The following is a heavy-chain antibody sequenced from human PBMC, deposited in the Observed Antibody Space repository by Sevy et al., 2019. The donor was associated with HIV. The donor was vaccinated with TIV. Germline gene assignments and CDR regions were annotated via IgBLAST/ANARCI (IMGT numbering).Heavy chain of an antibody. D-gene: IGHD5-18*01. Sequence: SETLSLTCTVSGGSISSYYWSWIRQPPGKGLEWIGYIYYSGSTNYNPSLKSRVTISVDTSKNQFSLKLISVTAADTAVYYCARGGDTASFDYWGQGTLVTVSS. CDR2: IYYSGST. CDR3: ARGGDTASFDY. CDR1: GGSISSYY. V-gene: IGHV4-59*01. J-gene: IGHJ4*02.